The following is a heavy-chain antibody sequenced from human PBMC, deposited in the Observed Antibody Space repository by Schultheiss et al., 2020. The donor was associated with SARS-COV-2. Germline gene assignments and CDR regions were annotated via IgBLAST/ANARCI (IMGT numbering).Heavy chain of an antibody. CDR1: GFTFSDYY. CDR2: ISSSSSYT. Sequence: AGSLRLSCAASGFTFSDYYMSWIRQAPGKGLEWVSYISSSSSYTNYADSVKGRFTISRDNSKNTLYLQMNSLRAEDTAVYYCARDYAGYSSSWYVYYYYGMDVWGQGTTVTVSS. D-gene: IGHD6-13*01. V-gene: IGHV3-11*06. CDR3: ARDYAGYSSSWYVYYYYGMDV. J-gene: IGHJ6*02.